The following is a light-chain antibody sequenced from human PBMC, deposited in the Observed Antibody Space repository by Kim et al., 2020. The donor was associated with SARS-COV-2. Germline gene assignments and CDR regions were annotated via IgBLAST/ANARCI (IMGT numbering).Light chain of an antibody. Sequence: VTPKEEVTSTCQASQTRCSSLHWYQQNGGNSPNLLIKYVSQTFSGVHPKFSGSGSRTDFTLNINSLEAEDNATNYSHQTNTVPWTYGQGTKVEI. V-gene: IGKV6-21*01. CDR2: YVS. CDR1: QTRCSS. J-gene: IGKJ1*01. CDR3: HQTNTVPWT.